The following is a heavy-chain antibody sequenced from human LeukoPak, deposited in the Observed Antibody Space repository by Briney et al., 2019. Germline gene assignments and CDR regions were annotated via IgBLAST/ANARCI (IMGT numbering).Heavy chain of an antibody. V-gene: IGHV1-58*02. D-gene: IGHD6-13*01. CDR3: AAERIAAAGYDY. Sequence: SVKVSCTASGFTLSNSAMQWVRQARGQRLEWIGWIVVGSGNTNYAQKFQERVTITRDMSTSTAHMELSSLRSEDTAVYYCAAERIAAAGYDYWGQGTLVTVSS. J-gene: IGHJ4*02. CDR2: IVVGSGNT. CDR1: GFTLSNSA.